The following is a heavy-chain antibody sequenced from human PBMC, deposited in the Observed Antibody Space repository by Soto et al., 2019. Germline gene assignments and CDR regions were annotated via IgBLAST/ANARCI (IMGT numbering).Heavy chain of an antibody. Sequence: GGSLRLSCAASGFTFSSYSMNWVRQAPGKGLEWVSSISSSSSYIYYADSVKGRFTISRDNAKNSLYLQMNSLRAEDTAVYYCARDGIRKQPYSYYCMDVWGQGTTVTVSS. V-gene: IGHV3-21*01. CDR3: ARDGIRKQPYSYYCMDV. D-gene: IGHD6-13*01. CDR1: GFTFSSYS. J-gene: IGHJ6*02. CDR2: ISSSSSYI.